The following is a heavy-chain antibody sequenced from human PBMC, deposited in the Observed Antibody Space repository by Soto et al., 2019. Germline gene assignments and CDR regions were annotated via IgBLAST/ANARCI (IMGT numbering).Heavy chain of an antibody. CDR1: GFTFSSYG. J-gene: IGHJ6*02. CDR3: AKDAHYSNYVVGYYYYGMDV. D-gene: IGHD4-4*01. CDR2: ISYDGSNK. V-gene: IGHV3-30*18. Sequence: QVQLVESGGGVVQPGRSLRLSCAASGFTFSSYGMHWVRQAPGKGLEWVAVISYDGSNKYYADSVKGRFTISRDNSKNTLYLQMNSLRAEDEAVYYCAKDAHYSNYVVGYYYYGMDVWGQGATVTVSS.